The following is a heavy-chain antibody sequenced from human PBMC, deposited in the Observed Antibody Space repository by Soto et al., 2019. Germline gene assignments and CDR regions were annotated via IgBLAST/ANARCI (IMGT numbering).Heavy chain of an antibody. D-gene: IGHD6-13*01. CDR3: ARGVAAAAGYYYGMDV. J-gene: IGHJ6*02. CDR2: IIPIFGTA. Sequence: GASVKVSCKASGGTFSSYASSWVRQAPGQGLEWMGGIIPIFGTANYAQKFQGRVTITADESTSTAYMELSSLRSEDTAVYYCARGVAAAAGYYYGMDVWGQGTTVTVSS. V-gene: IGHV1-69*13. CDR1: GGTFSSYA.